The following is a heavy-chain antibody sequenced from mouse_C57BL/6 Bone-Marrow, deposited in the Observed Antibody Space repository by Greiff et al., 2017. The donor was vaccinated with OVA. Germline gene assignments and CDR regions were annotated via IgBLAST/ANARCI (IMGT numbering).Heavy chain of an antibody. CDR3: ASSGLRVDY. V-gene: IGHV3-6*01. J-gene: IGHJ4*01. CDR1: GYSITSGYY. CDR2: ISYDGSN. Sequence: EVQRVESGPGLVKPSQSLSPTCSVTGYSITSGYYWNWIRQLPGNKLEWMGYISYDGSNNYNPSLKNRISITRDTSKNQFFLKLNSVTTEDTATYYCASSGLRVDYWGQGTSVTVSS. D-gene: IGHD3-2*02.